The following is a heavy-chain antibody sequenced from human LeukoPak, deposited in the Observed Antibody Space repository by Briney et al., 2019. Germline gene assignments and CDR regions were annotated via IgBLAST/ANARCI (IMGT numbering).Heavy chain of an antibody. Sequence: SETLSLTCTVSGSSISSSSYYWSWIRQPPGKGLERIGYIYYSGSTNYNPSLKSRVTISVDTSKNQFSLKLSSVTAADTAVYYCARARFEEGLVWFDPWGQGTLVTVSS. V-gene: IGHV4-61*01. J-gene: IGHJ5*02. D-gene: IGHD3-16*01. CDR3: ARARFEEGLVWFDP. CDR1: GSSISSSSYY. CDR2: IYYSGST.